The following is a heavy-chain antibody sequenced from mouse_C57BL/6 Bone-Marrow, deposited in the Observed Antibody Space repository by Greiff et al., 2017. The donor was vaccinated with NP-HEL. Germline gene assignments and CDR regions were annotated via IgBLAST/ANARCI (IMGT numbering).Heavy chain of an antibody. Sequence: DVMLVESGGGLVQPGGSLSLSCAASGFTFTDYYMSWVRQPPGKAPEWLGFIRNKANGYTTEYSASVKGRLTISRDNSQSILYLQMNALRAEDSATYYCARSIYYDYADDPFYAMDYWGQGTSVTVSS. CDR3: ARSIYYDYADDPFYAMDY. CDR2: IRNKANGYTT. D-gene: IGHD2-4*01. CDR1: GFTFTDYY. V-gene: IGHV7-3*01. J-gene: IGHJ4*01.